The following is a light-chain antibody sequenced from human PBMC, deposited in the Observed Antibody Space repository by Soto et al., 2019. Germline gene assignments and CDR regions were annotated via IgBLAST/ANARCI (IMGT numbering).Light chain of an antibody. CDR3: QHFSNWPLT. Sequence: EIVLTQSPATLSLSPGERATLSCRASQSVSSYLAWYQQKPGQAPRLLIYDASNRATGIPARFSGSGSGTDFTLTISSLEPEDFAVYYCQHFSNWPLTLAKGSRLEI. J-gene: IGKJ5*01. CDR1: QSVSSY. V-gene: IGKV3-11*01. CDR2: DAS.